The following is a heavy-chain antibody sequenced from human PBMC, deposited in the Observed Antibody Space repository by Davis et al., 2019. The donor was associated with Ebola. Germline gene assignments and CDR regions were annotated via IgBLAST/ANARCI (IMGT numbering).Heavy chain of an antibody. Sequence: GESLKISCAASGFTFSSYSMNWVRQAPGKGLEWVSSISSSSSYIYYADSVKGRFTISRDNAKNSLYLQMNSLRAEDAAVYYCARDFWASSEENDYWGQGTLVTVSS. CDR2: ISSSSSYI. V-gene: IGHV3-21*01. CDR3: ARDFWASSEENDY. CDR1: GFTFSSYS. D-gene: IGHD6-25*01. J-gene: IGHJ4*02.